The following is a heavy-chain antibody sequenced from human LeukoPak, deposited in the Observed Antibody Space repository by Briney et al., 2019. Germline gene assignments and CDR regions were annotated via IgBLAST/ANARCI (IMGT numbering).Heavy chain of an antibody. CDR1: GYTFTNYD. Sequence: ASVKVSCKASGYTFTNYDINWARRATGQGLEWMGWRNPNSGRTGFAQKFQGRLTMIADTSISTAYMELSSLTSDDTAVYYCARGPVSTHGMDVWGQGTTVTVSS. CDR3: ARGPVSTHGMDV. J-gene: IGHJ6*02. V-gene: IGHV1-8*01. CDR2: RNPNSGRT. D-gene: IGHD6-13*01.